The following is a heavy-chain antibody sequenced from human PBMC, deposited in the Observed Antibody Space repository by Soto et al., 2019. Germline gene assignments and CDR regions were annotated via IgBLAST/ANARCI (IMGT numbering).Heavy chain of an antibody. CDR1: GFIFNSYS. D-gene: IGHD1-26*01. J-gene: IGHJ4*02. Sequence: EVQLVESGGGLVQPGGSLRLSCVASGFIFNSYSMNWVRQAPGKGLEWISYINSGSTSVFYADSVKGRFTISRDNAKNSLYLQMNSLRAEDTAVYYCASSASPDDYWGQGTLVTVSS. V-gene: IGHV3-48*01. CDR2: INSGSTSV. CDR3: ASSASPDDY.